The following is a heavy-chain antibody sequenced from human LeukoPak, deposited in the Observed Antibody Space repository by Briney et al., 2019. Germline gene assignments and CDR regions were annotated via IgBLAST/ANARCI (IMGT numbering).Heavy chain of an antibody. D-gene: IGHD1-26*01. CDR2: IWYDGSNK. Sequence: GGSLRLSCAAFGFTFSSYGMHWVRQAPGKGLEWVAVIWYDGSNKYYADSVKGRFTIPRDNSKNTLYLQMNSLRAEDTAVYYCARGFDSGSYLDYWGQGTLVTVSS. V-gene: IGHV3-33*01. CDR3: ARGFDSGSYLDY. J-gene: IGHJ4*02. CDR1: GFTFSSYG.